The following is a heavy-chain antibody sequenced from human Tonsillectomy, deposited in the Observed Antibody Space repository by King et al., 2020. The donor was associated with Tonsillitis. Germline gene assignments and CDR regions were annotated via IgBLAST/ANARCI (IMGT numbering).Heavy chain of an antibody. CDR1: GGSITSNY. J-gene: IGHJ4*02. V-gene: IGHV4-59*08. Sequence: QLKESGPGLVKPSETLSLICTVSGGSITSNYWSWNRQPTGKGLEWIGFVCYSGNTDYNPSLKSRVTISLDTSKNQFSLRLTSVTAADTAVYYCARHDGEYSGYDIYFDLWGQGTLVTVSS. D-gene: IGHD5-12*01. CDR2: VCYSGNT. CDR3: ARHDGEYSGYDIYFDL.